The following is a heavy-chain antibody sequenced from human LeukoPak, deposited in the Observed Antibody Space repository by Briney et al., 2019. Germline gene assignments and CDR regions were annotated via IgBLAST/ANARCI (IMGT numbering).Heavy chain of an antibody. Sequence: ASVKVSRKASGYIFTTYYMHWARQAPGEGLEWMGIINPTGGSTSYAQKFQGRVTMTRDTSTSTVYMELRSLRSEDTAVYYCARNHYHKIHSVMVTAPDYWGQGTLVIVSS. D-gene: IGHD2-21*02. V-gene: IGHV1-46*01. J-gene: IGHJ4*02. CDR2: INPTGGST. CDR3: ARNHYHKIHSVMVTAPDY. CDR1: GYIFTTYY.